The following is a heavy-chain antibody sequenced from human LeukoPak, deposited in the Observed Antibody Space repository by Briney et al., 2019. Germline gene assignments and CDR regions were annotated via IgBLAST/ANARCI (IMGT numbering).Heavy chain of an antibody. Sequence: GGSLRLSCAASGFTFSSYAMDWVRQAPGKGLEWVAVISYDGSNKYYADSVKGRFTISRDNAKNSLYLQMNSLRAEDTALYYCAKGIAAAGTDAFDIWGQGTMVTVSS. CDR2: ISYDGSNK. V-gene: IGHV3-30-3*01. CDR3: AKGIAAAGTDAFDI. D-gene: IGHD6-13*01. J-gene: IGHJ3*02. CDR1: GFTFSSYA.